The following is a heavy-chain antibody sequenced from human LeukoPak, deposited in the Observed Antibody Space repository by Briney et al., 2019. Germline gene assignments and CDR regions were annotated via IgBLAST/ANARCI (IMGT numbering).Heavy chain of an antibody. CDR3: ARDFADFWSQEHYYGMDV. D-gene: IGHD3-3*01. CDR1: GFTFSDYY. J-gene: IGHJ6*02. Sequence: PGGSLRLSCAASGFTFSDYYTSWIRQAPGKGLEWVSYISSSGSTIYYADSVKGRFTISRDNAKNSLYLQMNSLRAEDTAVYYCARDFADFWSQEHYYGMDVWGQGTTVTVSS. V-gene: IGHV3-11*01. CDR2: ISSSGSTI.